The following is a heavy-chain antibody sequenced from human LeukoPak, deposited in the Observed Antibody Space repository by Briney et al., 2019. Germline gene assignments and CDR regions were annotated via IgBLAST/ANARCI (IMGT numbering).Heavy chain of an antibody. CDR2: INSDGSST. D-gene: IGHD5-18*01. Sequence: GGPLRLSRAASRFTPSSYWMYWVRQAPPKGLVWVSRINSDGSSTSYADSVKGRFTISRDNAKNTLYLQMNSLTAEDTAMYYCARDRGYGDYWGQGTLVAVSS. CDR1: RFTPSSYW. V-gene: IGHV3-74*01. J-gene: IGHJ4*02. CDR3: ARDRGYGDY.